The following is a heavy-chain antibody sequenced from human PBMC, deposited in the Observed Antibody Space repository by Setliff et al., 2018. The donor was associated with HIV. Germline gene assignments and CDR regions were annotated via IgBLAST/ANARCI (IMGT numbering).Heavy chain of an antibody. CDR1: GGSISSYY. V-gene: IGHV4-59*01. J-gene: IGHJ6*03. D-gene: IGHD2-2*01. CDR3: ARDLLGYCSSTSCHSHYMDV. CDR2: IYYSGST. Sequence: SETLSLTCTVSGGSISSYYRSWIRQPPGKGLEWIGYIYYSGSTNYNPSLKSRVTISVDTSKNQFSLKLSSVTAADTAVYYCARDLLGYCSSTSCHSHYMDVWGKGTTVTVSS.